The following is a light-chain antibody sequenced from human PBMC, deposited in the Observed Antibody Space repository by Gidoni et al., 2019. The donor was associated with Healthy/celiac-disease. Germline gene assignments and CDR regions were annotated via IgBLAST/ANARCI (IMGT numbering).Light chain of an antibody. V-gene: IGKV1-16*02. Sequence: DIQMTQSPSSLSASVGDRVTITGRASKGISNDLAWFQQKPGKAPTSLIYAASSLQSGVPSKFSGSGSGTDFTLTISSLQPEDFATSYCQQYNSYPLTFGGGTKVEIK. J-gene: IGKJ4*01. CDR3: QQYNSYPLT. CDR2: AAS. CDR1: KGISND.